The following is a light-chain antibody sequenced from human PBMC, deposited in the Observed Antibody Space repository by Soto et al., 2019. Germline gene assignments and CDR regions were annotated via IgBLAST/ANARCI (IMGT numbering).Light chain of an antibody. Sequence: EIVLTQSPATLSLSPGERATLSCRASQSVSSYLAWYQQKPGQAPRLLIYDASNRATGIPARFSGSGSGTEFTLTSSSLEPEDFAVYYCQQRSNWPPITFGQGTRLEIK. J-gene: IGKJ5*01. CDR2: DAS. V-gene: IGKV3-11*01. CDR1: QSVSSY. CDR3: QQRSNWPPIT.